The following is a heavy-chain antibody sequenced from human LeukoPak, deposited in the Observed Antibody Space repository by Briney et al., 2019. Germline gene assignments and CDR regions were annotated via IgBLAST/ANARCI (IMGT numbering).Heavy chain of an antibody. CDR2: ISSSSSTI. Sequence: QSGGSLRLSCAASGFTFSSYSMNWVRQAPGKGLEWVSYISSSSSTIYYADSVKGRFTISRDNAKNSLYLQMNSLRAEDTAVYYCARDDIMVRGVKSYYYYYMDVWGKGTTVTISS. D-gene: IGHD3-10*01. CDR1: GFTFSSYS. J-gene: IGHJ6*03. CDR3: ARDDIMVRGVKSYYYYYMDV. V-gene: IGHV3-48*01.